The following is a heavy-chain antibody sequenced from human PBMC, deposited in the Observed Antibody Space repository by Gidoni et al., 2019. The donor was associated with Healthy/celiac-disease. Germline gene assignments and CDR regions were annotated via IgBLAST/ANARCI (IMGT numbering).Heavy chain of an antibody. J-gene: IGHJ4*02. D-gene: IGHD6-19*01. Sequence: QVQLVQSGAEVKKPGASVKVSGKASGDTFTSYYMHWVRQAPGQGLARMGIITPSGGSTSYVQQFQGRVAITRDTSTSPVYMELSSLRSEDTAVYYCSRDRGDSSGWLYWGQGTLVTVSS. CDR3: SRDRGDSSGWLY. CDR2: ITPSGGST. CDR1: GDTFTSYY. V-gene: IGHV1-46*03.